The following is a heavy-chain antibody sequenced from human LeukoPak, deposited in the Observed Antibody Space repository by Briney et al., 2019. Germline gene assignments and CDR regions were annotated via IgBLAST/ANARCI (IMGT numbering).Heavy chain of an antibody. CDR2: IYYSGST. CDR1: GGSISSYY. CDR3: AREILLWFGELSYNWFDP. J-gene: IGHJ5*02. D-gene: IGHD3-10*01. V-gene: IGHV4-59*01. Sequence: SETLSLTCTVSGGSISSYYWGWIRQPPGKGLEWIGYIYYSGSTNYNPSLKSRVTISVDTSKNQFSLKLSSVTAADTAVYYCAREILLWFGELSYNWFDPWGQGTLVTVSS.